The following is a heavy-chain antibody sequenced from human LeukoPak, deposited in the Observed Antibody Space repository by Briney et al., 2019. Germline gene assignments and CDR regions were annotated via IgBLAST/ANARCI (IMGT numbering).Heavy chain of an antibody. V-gene: IGHV3-23*01. J-gene: IGHJ5*02. Sequence: PGGSLRLSCAASGFTFSSYGMSWVRQAPGKGLEWVSAISGSGGSTYYADSVKGRFTISRDNSKNTLYLQMNSLRAEDTAVYYCARGGSSSWYYVWFDPWGQGTLVTVSS. CDR3: ARGGSSSWYYVWFDP. CDR1: GFTFSSYG. D-gene: IGHD6-13*01. CDR2: ISGSGGST.